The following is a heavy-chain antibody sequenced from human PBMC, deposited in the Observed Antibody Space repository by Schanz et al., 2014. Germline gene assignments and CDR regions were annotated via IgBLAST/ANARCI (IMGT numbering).Heavy chain of an antibody. J-gene: IGHJ4*02. CDR2: IWYDGSKK. CDR1: GFNISTYG. V-gene: IGHV3-33*01. CDR3: ARDGDFDY. Sequence: QVQLVESGGGVVQPGRSLRLSCAASGFNISTYGMHWVRQAPGKGLEWVAVIWYDGSKKYYADSVKGRFTISRDSSKNTLFLQMSSLRAEDTAVYYCARDGDFDYWGQGTLVTVSS.